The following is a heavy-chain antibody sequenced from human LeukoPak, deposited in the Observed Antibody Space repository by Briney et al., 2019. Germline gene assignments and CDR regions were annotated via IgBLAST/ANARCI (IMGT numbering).Heavy chain of an antibody. Sequence: GGSLRLSCAASGFAFNTYAMSWVRQAPGKGLEWVSGISGSGGATYYADPVKGRFTISRDNSKNTLYLQMNSLRAADTAVYYCASSRGPNVFGGVHDCWGQGTLVTVSS. J-gene: IGHJ4*02. D-gene: IGHD3-16*01. CDR3: ASSRGPNVFGGVHDC. V-gene: IGHV3-23*01. CDR1: GFAFNTYA. CDR2: ISGSGGAT.